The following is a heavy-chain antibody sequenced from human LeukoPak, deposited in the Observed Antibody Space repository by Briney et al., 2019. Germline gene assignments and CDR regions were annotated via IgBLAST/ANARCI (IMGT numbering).Heavy chain of an antibody. J-gene: IGHJ4*02. CDR1: GYTFTGHY. CDR3: ARARGIAVAGPLGY. V-gene: IGHV1-2*04. D-gene: IGHD6-19*01. Sequence: GASVKVSCKASGYTFTGHYMHWVRQAPGQGLEWMGWINPNSGGTNYAQKFQGWVTMTRDTSISTAYMELSRLRSDDTAVYYCARARGIAVAGPLGYWGQGTLVTVSS. CDR2: INPNSGGT.